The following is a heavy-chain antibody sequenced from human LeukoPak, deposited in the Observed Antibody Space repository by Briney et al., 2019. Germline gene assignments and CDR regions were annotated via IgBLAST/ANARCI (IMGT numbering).Heavy chain of an antibody. Sequence: ASVKVSCKASGYTFTSYGISWVRQAPGQGLEWMGWLSAYNGNTNYAQKLQGRVTMTTDTSTSTAYMELRSLRSDDTAVYYCARDSGSYYNHYYGMDVWGQGTTVTVSS. CDR3: ARDSGSYYNHYYGMDV. CDR1: GYTFTSYG. D-gene: IGHD1-26*01. J-gene: IGHJ6*02. V-gene: IGHV1-18*01. CDR2: LSAYNGNT.